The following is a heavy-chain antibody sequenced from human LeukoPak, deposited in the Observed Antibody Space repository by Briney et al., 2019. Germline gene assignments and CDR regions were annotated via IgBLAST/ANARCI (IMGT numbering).Heavy chain of an antibody. V-gene: IGHV3-48*04. CDR1: GFTFSGYS. D-gene: IGHD2-15*01. Sequence: QSGGSLRLSCAASGFTFSGYSMNWVRQAPGKGLEWVSYISSSSATIYYADSVKGRFTISRDNAKNSLYLQMNSLRAEDTAVYYCARTSCSGGGCWYYFDYWGQGTLVTVSS. CDR3: ARTSCSGGGCWYYFDY. J-gene: IGHJ4*02. CDR2: ISSSSATI.